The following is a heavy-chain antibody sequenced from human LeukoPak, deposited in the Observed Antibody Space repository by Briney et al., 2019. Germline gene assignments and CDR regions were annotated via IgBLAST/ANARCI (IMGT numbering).Heavy chain of an antibody. CDR1: GFTFSSYS. Sequence: PGGSLRLSCAASGFTFSSYSMNWVRQAPGKGLEWISYISSSSATIYYADSVKGRFTISRDNAKNSLYLQMNSLRAEDTAVYYCARGRDLFDSWGQGTLVIVSS. CDR3: ARGRDLFDS. J-gene: IGHJ4*02. CDR2: ISSSSATI. V-gene: IGHV3-48*04.